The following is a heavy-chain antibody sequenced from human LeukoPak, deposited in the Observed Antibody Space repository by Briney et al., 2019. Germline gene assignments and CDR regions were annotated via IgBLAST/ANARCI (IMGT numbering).Heavy chain of an antibody. CDR3: ARDGSGYHSYFDY. Sequence: GGSLRLSCAASGFTFSSYSMNWVRQAPGKGLEWVSSISSSSSYIYYADSVKGRFTISRDNAKNSLYLQMNSLRAEDTAVYYCARDGSGYHSYFDYWGQGTLVTVSS. D-gene: IGHD3-22*01. V-gene: IGHV3-21*01. J-gene: IGHJ4*02. CDR2: ISSSSSYI. CDR1: GFTFSSYS.